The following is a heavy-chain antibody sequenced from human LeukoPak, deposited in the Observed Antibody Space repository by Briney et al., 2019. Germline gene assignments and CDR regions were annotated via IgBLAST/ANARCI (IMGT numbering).Heavy chain of an antibody. Sequence: ASVKVSCKASGYTFTSYYMHWVRQAPGQWLEWMGIINPSGGSTSYAQKFQGRVTMTRDTSTSTVYMELSSLRSEDTAVYYCARVIRPGIAAAGLDYWGQGTLVTVSS. V-gene: IGHV1-46*01. CDR3: ARVIRPGIAAAGLDY. CDR1: GYTFTSYY. CDR2: INPSGGST. D-gene: IGHD6-13*01. J-gene: IGHJ4*02.